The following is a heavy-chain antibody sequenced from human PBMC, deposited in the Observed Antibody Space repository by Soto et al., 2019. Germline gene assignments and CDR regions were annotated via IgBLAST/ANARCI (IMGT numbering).Heavy chain of an antibody. D-gene: IGHD3-22*01. CDR1: GYSFTSYW. CDR3: ARLFRDYYDSRGGWFDP. J-gene: IGHJ5*02. Sequence: PGESLKISCKGSGYSFTSYWISWVRQMPGKGLEWMGRIDPSDSYTNYSPSFQGHVTISADKSISTAYLQWSSLKASDTAMYYCARLFRDYYDSRGGWFDPWAREPWSPSPQ. CDR2: IDPSDSYT. V-gene: IGHV5-10-1*01.